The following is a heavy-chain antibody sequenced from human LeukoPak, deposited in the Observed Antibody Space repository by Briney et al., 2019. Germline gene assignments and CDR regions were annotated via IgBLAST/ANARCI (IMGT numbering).Heavy chain of an antibody. CDR3: ANGRSGLLSPFDY. Sequence: PSETLSLTCTVSGGSISGYYWSWVRRPPGKGLEWIGYIHYSGTTNYSPSLKSRVTISVDTSKNQFSLKLRSVTAADTAVYYCANGRSGLLSPFDYWGQGTLVTVSS. D-gene: IGHD1-26*01. CDR1: GGSISGYY. J-gene: IGHJ4*02. V-gene: IGHV4-59*01. CDR2: IHYSGTT.